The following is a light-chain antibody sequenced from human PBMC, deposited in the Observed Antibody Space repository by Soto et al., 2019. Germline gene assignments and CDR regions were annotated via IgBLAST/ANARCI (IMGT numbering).Light chain of an antibody. Sequence: QSALTQPASVSGSPVQSITISCTGTSSDVGGYNYVSWYQQHPGKAPKLMIYDVSNRPSGVSNRFSGSKSGDTASLTISGLQAEDEADYYCSSYSSISAYVLGIGTKVTVL. CDR2: DVS. J-gene: IGLJ1*01. CDR3: SSYSSISAYV. V-gene: IGLV2-14*01. CDR1: SSDVGGYNY.